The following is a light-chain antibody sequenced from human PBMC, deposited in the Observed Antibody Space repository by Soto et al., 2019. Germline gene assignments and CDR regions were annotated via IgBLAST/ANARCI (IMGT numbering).Light chain of an antibody. CDR3: HNYGYSSWT. Sequence: EIVLTQSPGTLSLSPGERATLSCRADRSVSDTLLTWFQQKPGQAPRLLIFGTSNRAPGIPDRVSGSGSGTDFTLTISRLEPDDFAVYYCHNYGYSSWTFGQGTKVEIK. CDR1: RSVSDTL. J-gene: IGKJ1*01. V-gene: IGKV3-20*01. CDR2: GTS.